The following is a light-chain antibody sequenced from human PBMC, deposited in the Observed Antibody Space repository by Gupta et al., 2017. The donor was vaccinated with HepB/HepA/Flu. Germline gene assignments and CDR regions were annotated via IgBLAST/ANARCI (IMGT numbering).Light chain of an antibody. CDR3: SSYTSSCSIV. J-gene: IGLJ2*01. Sequence: SVLTQPASVSGSPGQSITITCTGTSSDVGCYNYVSWYQQHTGKAPTLMIYDVSNRPSGVSFRFSGSRSSNTASLTIAGRQAEDEADYYCSSYTSSCSIVFGGGTKLTVL. V-gene: IGLV2-14*01. CDR2: DVS. CDR1: SSDVGCYNY.